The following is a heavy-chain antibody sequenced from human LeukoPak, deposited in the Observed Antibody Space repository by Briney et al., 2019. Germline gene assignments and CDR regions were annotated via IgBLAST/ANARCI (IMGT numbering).Heavy chain of an antibody. V-gene: IGHV1-69*05. CDR1: GGTFSSYA. CDR3: AREVVVIGAFDI. J-gene: IGHJ3*02. D-gene: IGHD3-22*01. CDR2: IIPIFGTA. Sequence: ASVKVSCKASGGTFSSYAISWVRQAPGQGLEWMGGIIPIFGTANYAQKFQGRVTITTDESTSTAYMELSSLRSEDTAVYYCAREVVVIGAFDIWGQGTMVTVSS.